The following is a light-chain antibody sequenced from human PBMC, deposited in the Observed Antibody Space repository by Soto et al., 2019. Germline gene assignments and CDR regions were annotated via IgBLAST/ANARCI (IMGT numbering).Light chain of an antibody. CDR1: QSVSSY. CDR2: DAS. V-gene: IGKV3-11*01. CDR3: QQRSNWPPIT. J-gene: IGKJ5*01. Sequence: EIELTQSLATLSLSPGERAPLSCRASQSVSSYLAWYQQKPGQAPRLLIYDASNRATGIPARFSGSGSGTDFTLTISSLEPEDLAVYYCQQRSNWPPITFGQGTRLEIK.